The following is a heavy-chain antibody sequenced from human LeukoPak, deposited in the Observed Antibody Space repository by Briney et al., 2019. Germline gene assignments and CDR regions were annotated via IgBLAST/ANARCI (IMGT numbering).Heavy chain of an antibody. D-gene: IGHD3-22*01. J-gene: IGHJ4*02. V-gene: IGHV4-30-4*08. Sequence: TLSLTCAVYGGSFSGYYWSWIRQPPGKGLQWIGYIYYSGSTYYNPSLKSRVTISLDTSKNQFSLKLSSVTAADTAVYYCARADPYYYDSSGPRAFDYWGQGTLVTVSS. CDR1: GGSFSGYY. CDR3: ARADPYYYDSSGPRAFDY. CDR2: IYYSGST.